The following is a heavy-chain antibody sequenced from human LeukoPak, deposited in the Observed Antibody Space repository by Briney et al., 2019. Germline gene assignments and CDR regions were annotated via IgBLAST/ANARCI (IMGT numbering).Heavy chain of an antibody. V-gene: IGHV3-21*01. Sequence: AGRSLRLSCAASGFTFNIYSTNSVRQGPRERLEWVSTISSISSYIYYADSVKGRFTISRDNAKNSLYLQMSSLRAADTAVYYCARDRDYYDSSGGMNAFDMWGQGTMVTVSS. D-gene: IGHD3-22*01. CDR3: ARDRDYYDSSGGMNAFDM. CDR1: GFTFNIYS. CDR2: ISSISSYI. J-gene: IGHJ3*02.